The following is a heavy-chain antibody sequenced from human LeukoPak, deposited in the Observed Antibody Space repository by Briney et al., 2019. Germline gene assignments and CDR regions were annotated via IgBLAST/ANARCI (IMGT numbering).Heavy chain of an antibody. J-gene: IGHJ4*02. CDR3: ARESYFYRAVDY. Sequence: GGSLRLSCAASGFTFSSYTMKWVRQATGKGLEWASSITRSSIYIYYADSVKGRFTISRDNAKNSLYLQMNSLRAEDTAVYYCARESYFYRAVDYWGQGTLVTVSS. V-gene: IGHV3-21*01. CDR2: ITRSSIYI. D-gene: IGHD1-26*01. CDR1: GFTFSSYT.